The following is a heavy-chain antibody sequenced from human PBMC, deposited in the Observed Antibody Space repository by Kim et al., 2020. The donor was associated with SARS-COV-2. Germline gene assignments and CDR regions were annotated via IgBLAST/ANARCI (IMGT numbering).Heavy chain of an antibody. CDR1: GGSIRSGGKF. CDR3: ARGHPLDY. CDR2: ISYSGNS. V-gene: IGHV4-31*03. J-gene: IGHJ4*02. Sequence: SETLSLTCIVSGGSIRSGGKFWTWIRQHPAKGLEWIGYISYSGNSPYSPSLRSRVSISLQTSENQFSPELTSVTAADTVVYYCARGHPLDYWGQGILVIV.